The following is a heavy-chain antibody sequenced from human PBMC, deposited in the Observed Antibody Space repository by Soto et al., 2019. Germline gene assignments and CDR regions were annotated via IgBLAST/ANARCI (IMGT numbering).Heavy chain of an antibody. J-gene: IGHJ6*02. V-gene: IGHV4-34*01. CDR2: INNSGST. CDR3: ARAVEGMDV. CDR1: GGSFSGYY. Sequence: QVQLQQWGAGLLKPSETLSLTCAVYGGSFSGYYWSWIRQPPGKGLEWIGEINNSGSTNDNPSPKSRVTISVDTSKNQVSLKLISVTAADTAVYYCARAVEGMDVGGQGPTVTVSS. D-gene: IGHD3-3*01.